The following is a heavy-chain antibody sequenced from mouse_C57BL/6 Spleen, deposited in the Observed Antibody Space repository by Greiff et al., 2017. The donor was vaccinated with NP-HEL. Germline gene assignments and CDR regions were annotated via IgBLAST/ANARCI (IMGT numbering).Heavy chain of an antibody. D-gene: IGHD2-4*01. CDR3: ARGLRQDYAMDY. J-gene: IGHJ4*01. Sequence: EVKLVESGGGLVKPGGSLKLSCAASGFTFSDYGMHWVRQAPEKGLEWVAYISSGSSTIYYAATVKGRFTISRDNAKNTLFLQRTSLRSEDTAMYYCARGLRQDYAMDYWGQGTSVTVSS. V-gene: IGHV5-17*01. CDR1: GFTFSDYG. CDR2: ISSGSSTI.